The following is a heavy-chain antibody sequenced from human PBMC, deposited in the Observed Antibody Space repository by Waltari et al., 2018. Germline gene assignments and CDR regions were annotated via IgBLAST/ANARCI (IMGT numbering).Heavy chain of an antibody. Sequence: EVHLVESGGGLVQPGGSLRLSRAASGFTFTDYWMSWVRQAPGKGPEWVDNIRKDGSEKNYVDYVKGRFNISRDNAKDSVYLQMNSLRADDTAMYYCVRDHWGPDYWGQGTLVTVSS. D-gene: IGHD7-27*01. J-gene: IGHJ4*02. CDR2: IRKDGSEK. CDR3: VRDHWGPDY. V-gene: IGHV3-7*01. CDR1: GFTFTDYW.